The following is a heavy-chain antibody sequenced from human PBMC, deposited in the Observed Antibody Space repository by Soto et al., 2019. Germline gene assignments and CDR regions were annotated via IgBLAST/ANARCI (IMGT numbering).Heavy chain of an antibody. Sequence: SLRRSYAASGLIFSGSAIHWVRQASGKGLEWVARIRSKGNNYATAYAASVKGRFTISRDDSKKTAYLQLNSLKAEDTAIYYCARMYRDAIDICGQGT. CDR1: GLIFSGSA. CDR3: ARMYRDAIDI. CDR2: IRSKGNNYAT. J-gene: IGHJ3*02. V-gene: IGHV3-73*01. D-gene: IGHD2-2*01.